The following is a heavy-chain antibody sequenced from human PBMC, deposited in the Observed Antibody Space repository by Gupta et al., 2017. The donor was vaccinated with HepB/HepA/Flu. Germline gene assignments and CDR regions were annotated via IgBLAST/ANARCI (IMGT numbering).Heavy chain of an antibody. CDR3: ARAGWLLGAFDV. CDR1: GFAFSTDW. V-gene: IGHV3-7*04. Sequence: GGSLRLPCATSGFAFSTDWMKWVRQTPGKGLEWVADIAPVGGEKSYVDAVKGRFTIARDNGPNSLYLQMNCLRAEDTAVYFCARAGWLLGAFDVWGHGTMVSVSS. J-gene: IGHJ3*01. D-gene: IGHD3-10*01. CDR2: IAPVGGEK.